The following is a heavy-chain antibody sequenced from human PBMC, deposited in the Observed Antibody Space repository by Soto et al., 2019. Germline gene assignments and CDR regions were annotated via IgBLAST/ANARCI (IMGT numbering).Heavy chain of an antibody. J-gene: IGHJ4*02. V-gene: IGHV1-18*01. CDR3: ARDRPTTVVTRAIPYFRY. CDR1: GYTFTSYG. Sequence: QVQLVQSGAEVKKPGASVKVSCKASGYTFTSYGISWVRQAPGQGLEWMGWISAYNGNTNYAQKLQGRVTTTTDTATSTAYMELRSLRSDDTAVYYCARDRPTTVVTRAIPYFRYWGQGTLVTVSS. CDR2: ISAYNGNT. D-gene: IGHD4-17*01.